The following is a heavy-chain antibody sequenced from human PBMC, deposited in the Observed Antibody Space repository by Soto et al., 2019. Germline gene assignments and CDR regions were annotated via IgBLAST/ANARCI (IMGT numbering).Heavy chain of an antibody. Sequence: PSKTLSLTCSVSDDSINSDKYYWGWIRQSPGKGMEWIGSIYYRGNAYYNPSLQTRVTISLDKSSSQFSLQLNSVTAADSAVYFCERWERLATISYYFHFWGPAALLSLS. CDR1: DDSINSDKYY. J-gene: IGHJ4*02. V-gene: IGHV4-39*01. CDR2: IYYRGNA. D-gene: IGHD1-1*01. CDR3: ERWERLATISYYFHF.